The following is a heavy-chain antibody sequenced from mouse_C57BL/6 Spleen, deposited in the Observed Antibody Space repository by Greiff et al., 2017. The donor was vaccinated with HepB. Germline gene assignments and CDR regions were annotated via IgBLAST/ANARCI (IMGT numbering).Heavy chain of an antibody. Sequence: VQLQESGAELVKPGASVKISCKASGYAFSSYWMNWVKQRPGKGLEWIGQIYPGDGDTNYNGKFKGKATLTADKSSSTAYMQLSSLTSEDSAVYFCAGYGSSGYAMDYWGQGTSVTVSS. J-gene: IGHJ4*01. V-gene: IGHV1-80*01. CDR1: GYAFSSYW. CDR2: IYPGDGDT. CDR3: AGYGSSGYAMDY. D-gene: IGHD1-1*01.